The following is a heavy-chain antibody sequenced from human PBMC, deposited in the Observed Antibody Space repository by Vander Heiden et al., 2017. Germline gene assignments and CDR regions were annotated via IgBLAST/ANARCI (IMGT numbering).Heavy chain of an antibody. D-gene: IGHD2-21*02. CDR3: AQLSSSRRGDG. CDR1: GITFNRYA. J-gene: IGHJ1*01. CDR2: IRGSDGDT. V-gene: IGHV3-23*01. Sequence: EVQLLESGGGLVQPGGSLRLSCAASGITFNRYALTWVRQAPGMGLEWVSTIRGSDGDTNYADSVKGRFIISRDNSKNTLYLQMNSLKVEDTAVYYCAQLSSSRRGDGWGQGTLVAVSS.